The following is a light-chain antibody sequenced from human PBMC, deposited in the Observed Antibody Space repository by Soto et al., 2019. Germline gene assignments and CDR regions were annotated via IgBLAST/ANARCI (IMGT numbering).Light chain of an antibody. J-gene: IGKJ1*01. CDR1: QSVSSN. V-gene: IGKV3-15*01. Sequence: ERVITHSPATLSVSPGERATLSYRASQSVSSNLAWYQQKPGQAPRLLIYGASTRATGIPARFSGSGSGTDFTLTITSLQAEDFAIYFCQQSYNIPPTFGQGTKVDIK. CDR2: GAS. CDR3: QQSYNIPPT.